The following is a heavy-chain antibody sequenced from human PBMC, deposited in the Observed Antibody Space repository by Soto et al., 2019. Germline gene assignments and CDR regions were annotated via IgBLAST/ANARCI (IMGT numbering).Heavy chain of an antibody. CDR1: GFTFSSYS. CDR2: ISSSSSYI. J-gene: IGHJ2*01. CDR3: AGGGGVDWYFDL. V-gene: IGHV3-21*01. D-gene: IGHD3-16*01. Sequence: EVQLVESGGGLVKPGGSLRLSCAASGFTFSSYSMNWVRQAPGKGLEWVSSISSSSSYIYYADSVKGRFTISRDNAKNSLYLQMNSLRAEDTAVYYCAGGGGVDWYFDLWGRGTLVTVSS.